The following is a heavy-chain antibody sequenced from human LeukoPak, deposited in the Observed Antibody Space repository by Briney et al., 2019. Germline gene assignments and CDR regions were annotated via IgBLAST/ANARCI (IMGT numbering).Heavy chain of an antibody. V-gene: IGHV4-59*01. CDR2: IFYTGNTNYNPSYNT. CDR3: ARGARGGYSY. J-gene: IGHJ4*02. Sequence: SSETLSLTCTVSGGSISSYTWSWIRQPPGKGLEWMGYIFYTGNTNYNPSYNTNYNPSLKSRVTISGDTSKKQFSLKLSSVTAADTAVYYCARGARGGYSYWGQGTLVTVSS. CDR1: GGSISSYT. D-gene: IGHD1-26*01.